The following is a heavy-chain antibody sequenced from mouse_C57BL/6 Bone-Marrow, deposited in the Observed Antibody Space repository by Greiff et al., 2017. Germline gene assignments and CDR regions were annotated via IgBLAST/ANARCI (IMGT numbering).Heavy chain of an antibody. CDR2: IYPRSGNT. D-gene: IGHD1-1*01. CDR3: ARAYYYGSSFWFAY. V-gene: IGHV1-81*01. CDR1: GYTFTSYG. Sequence: PLPPPGAELSGAGAVVKLSCKASGYTFTSYGISWVKQRTGQGLEWIGEIYPRSGNTYYNEKFKGKATLTADKSSSTAYMELRSLTSKDSEVYFCARAYYYGSSFWFAYWGQGTLVTVSA. J-gene: IGHJ3*01.